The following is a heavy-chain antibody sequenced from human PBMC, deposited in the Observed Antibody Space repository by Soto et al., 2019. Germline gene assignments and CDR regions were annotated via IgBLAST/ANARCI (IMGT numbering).Heavy chain of an antibody. J-gene: IGHJ4*02. D-gene: IGHD1-20*01. CDR1: GFPFSSYS. CDR3: ARDRRTITAGVFDS. V-gene: IGHV3-48*02. Sequence: GVSLGLSCSASGFPFSSYSMNWVRQAPGKGLEWVSFISSSSSTIYYADSVKGRFTISRDNAKNSLYLQMNSLRDEDTAVYFCARDRRTITAGVFDSWGQGTLVTVSS. CDR2: ISSSSSTI.